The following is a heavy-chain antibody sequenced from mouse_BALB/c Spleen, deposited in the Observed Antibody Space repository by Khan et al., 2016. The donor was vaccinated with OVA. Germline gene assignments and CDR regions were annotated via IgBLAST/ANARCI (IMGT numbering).Heavy chain of an antibody. CDR1: GYTFTSYT. Sequence: QVRLQQSGAELARPGASVKMSCKASGYTFTSYTMHWIKQRPGQGLEWIGYINPSSGYTNYNQKFKDKATLTADKSSTTAYMQLSSLTSDDSAVYYCSIEVAYYRNDGWFAYWGQVTLVTVSA. CDR2: INPSSGYT. CDR3: SIEVAYYRNDGWFAY. D-gene: IGHD2-14*01. J-gene: IGHJ3*01. V-gene: IGHV1-4*01.